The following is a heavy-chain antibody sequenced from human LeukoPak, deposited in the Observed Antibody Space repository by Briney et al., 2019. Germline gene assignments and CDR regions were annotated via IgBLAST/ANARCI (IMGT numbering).Heavy chain of an antibody. D-gene: IGHD3-3*01. V-gene: IGHV4-34*01. CDR1: GGSFSGYY. CDR2: INHSGST. CDR3: ERGTRYDFWSGYPNAFDI. Sequence: SETLSLTCAVYGGSFSGYYWSWIRQPPGKGLEWIGEINHSGSTNYNPSLKSRVTISVDTSKNQFSLKLSSVTAADTAVYYCERGTRYDFWSGYPNAFDIWGQGTMVTVSS. J-gene: IGHJ3*02.